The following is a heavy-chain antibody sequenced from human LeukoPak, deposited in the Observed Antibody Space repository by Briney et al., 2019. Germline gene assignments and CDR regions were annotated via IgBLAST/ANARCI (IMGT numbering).Heavy chain of an antibody. CDR3: ARVAGIAVAGTGY. J-gene: IGHJ4*02. CDR1: GYTFTSNY. V-gene: IGHV1-46*01. CDR2: ISPSGGST. Sequence: GASVKVSCKAFGYTFTSNYMHWVRQAPGQGPEWMGVISPSGGSTTYAQKFQGRVTLTRDMSTSTDYLELSSLRSEDTAVYYCARVAGIAVAGTGYWGQGTLVTVSS. D-gene: IGHD6-19*01.